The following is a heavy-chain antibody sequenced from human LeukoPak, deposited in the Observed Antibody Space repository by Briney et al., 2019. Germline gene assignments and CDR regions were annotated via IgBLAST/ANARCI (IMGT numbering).Heavy chain of an antibody. D-gene: IGHD7-27*01. V-gene: IGHV4-30-4*07. J-gene: IGHJ3*02. CDR2: IYYSGST. CDR3: ASFPGEDDSHAFDI. CDR1: GGSISSGGYS. Sequence: SETLSLTCAVSGGSISSGGYSWSWIRQPPGKGLEWIGYIYYSGSTYYNPSLKSRVTISVDTSKNQFSLKLSSVTAADTAVYYCASFPGEDDSHAFDIWGQGTMVTVSS.